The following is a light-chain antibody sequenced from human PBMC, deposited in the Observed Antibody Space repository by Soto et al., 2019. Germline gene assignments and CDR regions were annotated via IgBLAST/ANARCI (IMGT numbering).Light chain of an antibody. CDR1: QGISRS. Sequence: SQLTQSPSSLSASVGDRVTITCRAGQGISRSLAWYQQKPGKAPHLLISAASTLQTVVPSRFSGSGSGTDFALTISSLQPEDFATYYCQQIDSYPRTFGQGTKVEIK. CDR3: QQIDSYPRT. CDR2: AAS. J-gene: IGKJ1*01. V-gene: IGKV1-9*01.